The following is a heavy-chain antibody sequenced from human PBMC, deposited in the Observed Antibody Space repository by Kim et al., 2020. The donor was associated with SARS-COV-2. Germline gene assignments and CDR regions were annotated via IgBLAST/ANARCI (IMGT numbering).Heavy chain of an antibody. D-gene: IGHD3-9*01. Sequence: GGSLRLSCAASGFTFSTYGIHWVRQAPGKGLEWVALIWYDGINKYYADSVKGRFTISRDNSKSTLYLQMNSLRAEDTAVYYCAKDLTEILPGYERGDYYYGLDVWGQGTTVTVSS. CDR1: GFTFSTYG. V-gene: IGHV3-33*06. J-gene: IGHJ6*02. CDR3: AKDLTEILPGYERGDYYYGLDV. CDR2: IWYDGINK.